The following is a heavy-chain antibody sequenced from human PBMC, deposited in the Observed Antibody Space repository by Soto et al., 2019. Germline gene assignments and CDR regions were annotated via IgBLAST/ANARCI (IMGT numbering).Heavy chain of an antibody. CDR3: ARDGYCSGGSYSSFFDY. CDR1: GYSFTSYW. J-gene: IGHJ4*02. D-gene: IGHD2-15*01. Sequence: PVESLNISFKGSGYSFTSYWIGWVRQMPGKGLEWMGIIYPGDSDTRYSPSFQGQVTISADKSISTAYLQWSSLKASDTAMYYCARDGYCSGGSYSSFFDYWGQGTLVTVSS. CDR2: IYPGDSDT. V-gene: IGHV5-51*01.